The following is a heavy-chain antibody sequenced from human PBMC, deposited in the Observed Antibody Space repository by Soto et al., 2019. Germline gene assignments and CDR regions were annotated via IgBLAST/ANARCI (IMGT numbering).Heavy chain of an antibody. Sequence: SQTLSLTCAISGDSVSSNSAAWNWIRQSPSRGLEWLGRTYYRSKWYNDYAVSVKSRITINPDTSKNQFSLQLNSVTPEDTAVYYCARDRYYGSGSEADYYYYGMDVWGQGTTVTVFS. D-gene: IGHD3-10*01. J-gene: IGHJ6*02. CDR2: TYYRSKWYN. CDR3: ARDRYYGSGSEADYYYYGMDV. CDR1: GDSVSSNSAA. V-gene: IGHV6-1*01.